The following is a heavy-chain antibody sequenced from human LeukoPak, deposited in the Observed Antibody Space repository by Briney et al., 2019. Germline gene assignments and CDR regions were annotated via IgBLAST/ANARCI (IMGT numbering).Heavy chain of an antibody. J-gene: IGHJ4*02. CDR3: ARGGSYPHYYFDY. Sequence: PGGSLRLSCAASGFTFSNYAMHWVRQAPGKGLEWLAVISYDGSNKYYAGSVKGRFTISRENSKNTLYVQMNSLRAEDTAVYYCARGGSYPHYYFDYWGQGTLVTVSS. CDR1: GFTFSNYA. CDR2: ISYDGSNK. D-gene: IGHD1-26*01. V-gene: IGHV3-30-3*01.